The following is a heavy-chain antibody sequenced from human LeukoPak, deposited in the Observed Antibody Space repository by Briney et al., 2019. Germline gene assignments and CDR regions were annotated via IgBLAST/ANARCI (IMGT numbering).Heavy chain of an antibody. V-gene: IGHV3-21*01. D-gene: IGHD1-26*01. CDR2: ISSSSSYI. J-gene: IGHJ5*02. Sequence: PGGSLRLSCAASGFTLSSYSMNWVRQAPGKGLEWVSSISSSSSYIYYADSVKGRFTISRDNAKNSLYLQMNSLRAEDTAVYYCARDGGSYFWFDPWGQGTLVTVSS. CDR1: GFTLSSYS. CDR3: ARDGGSYFWFDP.